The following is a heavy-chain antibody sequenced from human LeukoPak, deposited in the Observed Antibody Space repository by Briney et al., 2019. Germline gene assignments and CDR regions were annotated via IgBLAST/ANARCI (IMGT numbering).Heavy chain of an antibody. CDR1: GFTFSSYG. V-gene: IGHV3-30*18. CDR3: AKDLYGDYGY. J-gene: IGHJ4*02. D-gene: IGHD4-17*01. CDR2: ISYDGSNK. Sequence: PGGSLRLSCAASGFTFSSYGMHWVRQAPGKGLEWVAVISYDGSNKYYADSVKGRFTISRDNSKNTLYLQMNSLRAEDTAVYYCAKDLYGDYGYWGQRTLVTVSS.